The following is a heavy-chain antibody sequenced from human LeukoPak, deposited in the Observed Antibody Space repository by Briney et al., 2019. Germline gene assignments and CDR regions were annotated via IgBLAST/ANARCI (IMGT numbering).Heavy chain of an antibody. Sequence: KIGESLKISCKGSGYSFTNYWIAWVRQMPGKGLEWMGIIYPGDSDANYSPSFQGQVIISADKSISTAYLQWSSLKASDTAIYYCATRYSGFGLDAFDMWGQGTMVTVSS. CDR1: GYSFTNYW. CDR3: ATRYSGFGLDAFDM. CDR2: IYPGDSDA. V-gene: IGHV5-51*01. J-gene: IGHJ3*02. D-gene: IGHD5-12*01.